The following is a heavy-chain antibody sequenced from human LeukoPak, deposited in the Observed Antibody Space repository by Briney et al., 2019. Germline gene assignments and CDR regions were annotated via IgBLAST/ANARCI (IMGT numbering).Heavy chain of an antibody. CDR3: ARHPVVPAVPVPFDY. Sequence: SETLSLTCTVSGGSISSSSYYWGWIRQPPGKGLEWIGSIYYSGSTHYNPSLKSRVTISVDTSKNQFSLKLSSVTAADTAVYHCARHPVVPAVPVPFDYWGQGTLVTVSS. J-gene: IGHJ4*02. CDR2: IYYSGST. V-gene: IGHV4-39*01. CDR1: GGSISSSSYY. D-gene: IGHD2-2*01.